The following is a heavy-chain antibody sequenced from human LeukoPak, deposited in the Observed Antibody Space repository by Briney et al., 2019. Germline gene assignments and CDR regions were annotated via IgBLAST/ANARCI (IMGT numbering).Heavy chain of an antibody. D-gene: IGHD3-16*01. CDR2: VMSGRGST. CDR1: GFSVSDYS. CDR3: TRERRGSYYAFES. Sequence: GGSLRLSCAVSGFSVSDYSISWIRQSLGKGPAWISYVMSGRGSTNYADSVKGRFTISRDNAKNSVALQLDGLRAEDTAVYFCTRERRGSYYAFESWGQGTLVTVSS. J-gene: IGHJ4*02. V-gene: IGHV3-11*05.